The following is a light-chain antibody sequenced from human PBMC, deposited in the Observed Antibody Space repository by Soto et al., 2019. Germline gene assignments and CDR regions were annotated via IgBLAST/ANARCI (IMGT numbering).Light chain of an antibody. CDR1: SSDVGAYNY. J-gene: IGLJ2*01. CDR2: EVT. V-gene: IGLV2-8*01. Sequence: QSALTQPPSASGSPGQSVAISCTGTSSDVGAYNYVSWYQQHPGKAPKLIIYEVTKRPSGVPDRFSGSKSGNTASLTVSGLQADDEADYYCSSYAGAAPAFGGGTKLTVL. CDR3: SSYAGAAPA.